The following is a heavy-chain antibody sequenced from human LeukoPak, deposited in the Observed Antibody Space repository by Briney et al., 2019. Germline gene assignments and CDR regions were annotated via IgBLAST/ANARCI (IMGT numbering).Heavy chain of an antibody. V-gene: IGHV4-4*07. CDR1: GGSISSYY. CDR2: IYTSGST. J-gene: IGHJ6*03. D-gene: IGHD2-2*02. CDR3: ARGRVYCSSTSCYRTHYYYYMDV. Sequence: SETLSLTCTVSGGSISSYYWSWIRQPAGKGLEWIGRIYTSGSTNYNPSLKSRVTMSVDTSKNQFSLKLSSVTAAGTAVYYCARGRVYCSSTSCYRTHYYYYMDVWGKGTTVTVSS.